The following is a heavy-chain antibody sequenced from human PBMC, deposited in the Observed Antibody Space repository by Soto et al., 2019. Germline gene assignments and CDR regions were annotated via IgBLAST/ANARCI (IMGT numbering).Heavy chain of an antibody. D-gene: IGHD3-22*01. J-gene: IGHJ4*02. V-gene: IGHV1-3*04. CDR3: ARDCTHYDNRGPGDY. Sequence: ASVKVSCKASGYTFTNYPMHWVRQAPGQRLEWMGWINTANGDTKYSQKFQGRVTITRDTFAITAYMQLNSLRSEDTAVYFCARDCTHYDNRGPGDYCGQETLVTISS. CDR2: INTANGDT. CDR1: GYTFTNYP.